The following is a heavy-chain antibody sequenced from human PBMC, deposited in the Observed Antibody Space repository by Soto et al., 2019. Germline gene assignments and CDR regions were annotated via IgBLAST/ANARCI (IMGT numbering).Heavy chain of an antibody. CDR3: AREYGFLEWSPIGP. CDR2: INAGNGNT. V-gene: IGHV1-3*01. CDR1: GYTFTSYA. D-gene: IGHD3-3*01. J-gene: IGHJ5*02. Sequence: GASVKVSCKASGYTFTSYAMHWVRQAPGQRLEWMGWINAGNGNTKYSQKFQGRVTITRDTSASTAYMELSSLRSEDTAVYYCAREYGFLEWSPIGPWGQGTLVTVSS.